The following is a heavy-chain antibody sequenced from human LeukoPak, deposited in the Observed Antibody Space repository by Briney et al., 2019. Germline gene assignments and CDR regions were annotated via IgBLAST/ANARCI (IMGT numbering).Heavy chain of an antibody. Sequence: PGGSLRLSCVASGFTFGSYSMNWVRQAPGKGLEWVSSISGRSDYIYYADSVRGRFTISRDNAENSLYLQMNSLRAEDTALYFCVRGGSSSSGPSDYWGQGTLVTVSS. J-gene: IGHJ4*02. D-gene: IGHD6-6*01. CDR1: GFTFGSYS. CDR2: ISGRSDYI. CDR3: VRGGSSSSGPSDY. V-gene: IGHV3-21*01.